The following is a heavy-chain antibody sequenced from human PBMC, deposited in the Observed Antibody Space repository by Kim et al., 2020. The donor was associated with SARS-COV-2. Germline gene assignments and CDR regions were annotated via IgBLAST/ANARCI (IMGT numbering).Heavy chain of an antibody. Sequence: YNPSLKSRVSISVDTSKNQFSLTLSSVTAADTAVYYCARGPPDYYDSSGLWGQGTLVTVSS. D-gene: IGHD3-22*01. V-gene: IGHV4-31*02. CDR3: ARGPPDYYDSSGL. J-gene: IGHJ4*02.